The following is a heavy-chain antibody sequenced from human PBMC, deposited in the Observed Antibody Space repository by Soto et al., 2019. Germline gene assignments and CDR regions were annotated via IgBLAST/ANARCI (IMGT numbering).Heavy chain of an antibody. CDR1: GYTFTSYD. J-gene: IGHJ4*02. V-gene: IGHV1-18*01. D-gene: IGHD3-9*01. CDR2: ITTSNGNT. CDR3: ARVSLLRYFDWFSTADY. Sequence: ASMKVSCKASGYTFTSYDINWVRQAPGQGLEWMGWITTSNGNTNYAQKLQGRVTMTTDTSTSTACMELRSLRSDDAAVYYCARVSLLRYFDWFSTADYWGQGTLVTVSS.